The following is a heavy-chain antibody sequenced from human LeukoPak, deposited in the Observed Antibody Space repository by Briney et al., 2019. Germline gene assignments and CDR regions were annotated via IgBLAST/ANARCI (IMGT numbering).Heavy chain of an antibody. Sequence: SVKASCKASGYTFTSYGISWVRQAPGQGLEWMGWISAYNGKTNYAQKLQGRVTMTTDTSTSTAYMELRSLRSEDTAVYYCALGVIVVTSYYFDYWGQGTLVTVSS. CDR1: GYTFTSYG. CDR3: ALGVIVVTSYYFDY. CDR2: ISAYNGKT. V-gene: IGHV1-18*01. D-gene: IGHD2-2*01. J-gene: IGHJ4*02.